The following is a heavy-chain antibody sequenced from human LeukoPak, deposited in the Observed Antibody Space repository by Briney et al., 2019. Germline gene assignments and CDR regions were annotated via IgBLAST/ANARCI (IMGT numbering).Heavy chain of an antibody. CDR3: ARDQYSYAHAAH. CDR2: IYSGGTT. V-gene: IGHV3-66*01. J-gene: IGHJ4*02. D-gene: IGHD5-18*01. CDR1: GLTVSSNY. Sequence: AVSLRLSCAAAGLTVSSNYMRWVRPAPGQGLEWVSVIYSGGTTYYADSVKGRFTICRDNSKNTLHLQMNSLRAEDTAVYYCARDQYSYAHAAHWGQGTLVAVSS.